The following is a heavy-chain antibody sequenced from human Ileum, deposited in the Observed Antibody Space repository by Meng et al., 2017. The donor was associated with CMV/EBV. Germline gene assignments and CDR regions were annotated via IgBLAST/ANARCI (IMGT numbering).Heavy chain of an antibody. D-gene: IGHD2-8*01. Sequence: GGSLRLSCTASGFSVGSNYMTWIRQAPERGLEWVSVIYVNGKTQYADSVKGRFTISRDSSMNTLYLQMNSLRVEDTAIYYCARSGSPPNGLFPDKGFDPWGQGTLVTVSS. CDR3: ARSGSPPNGLFPDKGFDP. V-gene: IGHV3-53*01. J-gene: IGHJ5*02. CDR1: GFSVGSNY. CDR2: IYVNGKT.